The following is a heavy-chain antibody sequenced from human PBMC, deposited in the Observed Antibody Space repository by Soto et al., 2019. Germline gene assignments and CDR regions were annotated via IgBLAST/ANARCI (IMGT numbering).Heavy chain of an antibody. CDR3: ARDSHVGNGWQLTADY. CDR1: GYTFTSNS. J-gene: IGHJ4*02. Sequence: ASVKVSCKASGYTFTSNSIGWVRQAPGQGLEWMGWINVYNGNTKYAQQLQGRVTLTTDTSTSTAYMDLRSLRSDDTAVYYCARDSHVGNGWQLTADYWGQGTLVTVSS. D-gene: IGHD6-19*01. CDR2: INVYNGNT. V-gene: IGHV1-18*04.